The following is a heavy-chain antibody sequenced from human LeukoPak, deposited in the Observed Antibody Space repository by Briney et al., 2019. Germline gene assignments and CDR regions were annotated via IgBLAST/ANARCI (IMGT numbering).Heavy chain of an antibody. V-gene: IGHV4-59*01. D-gene: IGHD3-16*02. Sequence: PSETLSLTCAVYGGSFSGYYWSWIRQPPGKGLEWIGYIYYSGSTNYNPTLKSRVTISVDTSKNQFSLKLSSVTAADTAVYYCARATGTVTGGLYDYVWGSYRPYYFDYWGQGTLVTVSS. J-gene: IGHJ4*02. CDR3: ARATGTVTGGLYDYVWGSYRPYYFDY. CDR2: IYYSGST. CDR1: GGSFSGYY.